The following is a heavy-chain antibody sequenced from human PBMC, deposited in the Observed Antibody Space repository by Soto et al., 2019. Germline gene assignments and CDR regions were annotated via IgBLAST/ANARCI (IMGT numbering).Heavy chain of an antibody. CDR3: AREGEMPYYYYGLDV. D-gene: IGHD3-16*01. CDR1: GYTFTTYG. Sequence: QVQLVQSGAEVRKPGASVKVSCKASGYTFTTYGISWVRQAPGQGLEWMGWISGYNGHQGRVTMTTDTSTSTVYMDLRSLRSDDTAVYYCAREGEMPYYYYGLDVW. V-gene: IGHV1-18*01. J-gene: IGHJ6*01. CDR2: ISGYNG.